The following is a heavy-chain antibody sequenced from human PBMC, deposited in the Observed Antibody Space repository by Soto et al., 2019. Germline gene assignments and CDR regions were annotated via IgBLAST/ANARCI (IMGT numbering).Heavy chain of an antibody. V-gene: IGHV1-69*01. J-gene: IGHJ6*02. CDR2: ISPIPGTA. CDR1: GGTFGSYA. CDR3: ARSQGSCTSLEIYYYYYYGMDV. D-gene: IGHD2-2*01. Sequence: QVQLVQSGAEVKKPGSSVKVSCKASGGTFGSYAISWVRQAPGQGLEWMGGISPIPGTANYAQKFQGRVTIAADESTSTAYMELSSLRSEDTAVYYCARSQGSCTSLEIYYYYYYGMDVWGQGTTVTVSS.